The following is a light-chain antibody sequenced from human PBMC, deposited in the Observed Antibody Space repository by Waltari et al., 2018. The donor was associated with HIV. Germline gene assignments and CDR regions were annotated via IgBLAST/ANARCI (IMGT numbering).Light chain of an antibody. CDR2: GAS. CDR1: QSVTSGY. J-gene: IGKJ4*01. CDR3: QQYATSPELT. V-gene: IGKV3-20*01. Sequence: EIVLTQSPDTLSLSPGERATLSCTASQSVTSGYLAWYQQKPGRTPRLVISGASSRATGIPDRFSGSGSGTHFTLTINGVEPEDFAVYFCQQYATSPELTFGGGTSWTSN.